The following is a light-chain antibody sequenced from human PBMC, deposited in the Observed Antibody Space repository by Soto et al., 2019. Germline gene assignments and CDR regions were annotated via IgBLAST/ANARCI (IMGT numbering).Light chain of an antibody. J-gene: IGKJ1*01. CDR1: QSISHW. Sequence: DIQMTQSPSTLSASVGDRVTITCRASQSISHWLAWYQQKPGRAPKLLIYDASNLEGGVPSRFSGSGSGTEFTITISSLQPDDFATYYCQQYNTYSTFGQGTKVEMK. V-gene: IGKV1-5*01. CDR2: DAS. CDR3: QQYNTYST.